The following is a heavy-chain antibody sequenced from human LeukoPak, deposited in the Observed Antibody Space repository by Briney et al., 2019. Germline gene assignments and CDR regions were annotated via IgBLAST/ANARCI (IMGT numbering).Heavy chain of an antibody. CDR3: ARPLMYYFGSETYYWFDP. J-gene: IGHJ5*02. D-gene: IGHD3-10*01. CDR2: IYTSGST. V-gene: IGHV4-4*07. CDR1: GGSISSYY. Sequence: PSETLSLTCTVSGGSISSYYWSWIRQPAGKGLEWIGRIYTSGSTNYNPSLKSRVTMSVDTSKNQFSLKLSSVTAADTAMYYCARPLMYYFGSETYYWFDPWGQGTLVTVSS.